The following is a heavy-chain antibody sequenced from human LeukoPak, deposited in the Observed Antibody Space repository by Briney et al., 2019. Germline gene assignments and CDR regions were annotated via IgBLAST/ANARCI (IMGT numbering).Heavy chain of an antibody. V-gene: IGHV4-39*01. D-gene: IGHD3-9*01. CDR1: GGSISSSSYY. J-gene: IGHJ4*02. CDR3: ARAVRYFDWPAPFDY. Sequence: KPSETLSLTCTVSGGSISSSSYYWGWIRQPPGKGLEWIGSIYYSGSTYYNPSLKSRVTISVDTSKNQFSLKMSSVTAADTAVYYCARAVRYFDWPAPFDYWGQGTLVTVSS. CDR2: IYYSGST.